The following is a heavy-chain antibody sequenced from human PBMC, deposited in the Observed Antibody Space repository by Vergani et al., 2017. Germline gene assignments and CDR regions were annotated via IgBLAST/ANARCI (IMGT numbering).Heavy chain of an antibody. CDR2: ISSSGSTI. CDR3: ARDRGYDILWYFDY. Sequence: EVQLVESGGGLVQPGGSLRLSCAASGFTFSSFWMSWVRQAPGKGLDWVSYISSSGSTIYYADSVKGRFTISRDNAKNSLYLQMNSLRAEDTAVYYCARDRGYDILWYFDYWGQGTLVTVSS. V-gene: IGHV3-48*04. D-gene: IGHD3-9*01. CDR1: GFTFSSFW. J-gene: IGHJ4*02.